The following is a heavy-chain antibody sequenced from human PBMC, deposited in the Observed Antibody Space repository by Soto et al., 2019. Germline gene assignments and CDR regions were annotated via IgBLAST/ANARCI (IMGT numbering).Heavy chain of an antibody. D-gene: IGHD5-12*01. J-gene: IGHJ4*02. Sequence: QVQLVQSGAEVKKPGSSVKVSCKASGGTFSSYAISWVRQAPGQGLEWMGGIIPIFGTANYAQKFQGRVTITADESTSTAYMELSSLRSEDTAVYYWARAWAVATIPGLYYFDYWGQGTLVTVSS. V-gene: IGHV1-69*01. CDR2: IIPIFGTA. CDR3: ARAWAVATIPGLYYFDY. CDR1: GGTFSSYA.